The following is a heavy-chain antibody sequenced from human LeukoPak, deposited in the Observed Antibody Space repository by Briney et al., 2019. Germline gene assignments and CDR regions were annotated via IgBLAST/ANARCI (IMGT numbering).Heavy chain of an antibody. J-gene: IGHJ4*02. Sequence: GGSLRLSCAASGFTLSSYSMNWVRQAPGKGLEWVSYISSTSSSIYYADSVKGRFTISRDNAKNSLYLQMNSLRAEDTAVYYCARDLAWGAFDYWGQGTLVSVSS. CDR2: ISSTSSSI. D-gene: IGHD7-27*01. CDR1: GFTLSSYS. V-gene: IGHV3-48*01. CDR3: ARDLAWGAFDY.